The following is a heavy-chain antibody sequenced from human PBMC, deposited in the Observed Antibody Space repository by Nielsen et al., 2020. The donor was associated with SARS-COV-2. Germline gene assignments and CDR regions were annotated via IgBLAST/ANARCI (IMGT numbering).Heavy chain of an antibody. CDR3: AKMYYDFWSGYFDYYYYMDV. D-gene: IGHD3-3*01. V-gene: IGHV3-23*01. J-gene: IGHJ6*03. Sequence: WIRQPPGKGLAWVSAISGSGGRPYYADSVKGRFTLSRDNSKNTLYLQMNSLRAADTAVYYCAKMYYDFWSGYFDYYYYMDVWGKGTTVTVSS. CDR2: ISGSGGRP.